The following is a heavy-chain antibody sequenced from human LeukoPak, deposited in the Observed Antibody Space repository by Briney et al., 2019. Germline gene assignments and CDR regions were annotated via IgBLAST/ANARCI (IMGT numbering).Heavy chain of an antibody. J-gene: IGHJ4*02. V-gene: IGHV1-2*02. CDR1: GYTFTGYY. CDR2: INPNSGGG. D-gene: IGHD2-2*02. CDR3: ARDYGGFCTSDHCYRTIFDY. Sequence: ASVKVSCKASGYTFTGYYIHWVRQAPGQGLEWMGLINPNSGGGNNSQKFQGRVPMTRDTSISTAYMDLSTLRSDDTAVYSCARDYGGFCTSDHCYRTIFDYWGQGTLVTVSS.